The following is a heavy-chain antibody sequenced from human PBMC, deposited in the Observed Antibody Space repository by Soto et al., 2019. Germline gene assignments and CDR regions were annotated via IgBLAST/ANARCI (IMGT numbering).Heavy chain of an antibody. D-gene: IGHD2-15*01. CDR3: ARGPGGPDGPGDY. CDR1: GYTFFTYA. Sequence: QVQLVQSGAEVKKPGASVKVSCKASGYTFFTYAMHWVRQAPGQRLEWMGWINAGNGNTKYSQKFQGRVTITRDTXASTAYMQLSSLRSEDTAVYYGARGPGGPDGPGDYWGQGTLVTVSS. V-gene: IGHV1-3*01. CDR2: INAGNGNT. J-gene: IGHJ4*02.